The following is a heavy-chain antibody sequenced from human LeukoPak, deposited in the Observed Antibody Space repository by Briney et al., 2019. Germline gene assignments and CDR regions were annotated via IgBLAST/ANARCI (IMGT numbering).Heavy chain of an antibody. Sequence: PGGTLRLSCAASGFTFSNYGMSWVRQAPGKGLEWVSGISGSGGTTYYADSVKGRFTISRDNSKNTLYLQMNSLRVEDTAVYYCAKAPVTTCRGAFCYPFDYWGLGTLVTVSS. CDR3: AKAPVTTCRGAFCYPFDY. CDR1: GFTFSNYG. D-gene: IGHD2-15*01. CDR2: ISGSGGTT. V-gene: IGHV3-23*01. J-gene: IGHJ4*02.